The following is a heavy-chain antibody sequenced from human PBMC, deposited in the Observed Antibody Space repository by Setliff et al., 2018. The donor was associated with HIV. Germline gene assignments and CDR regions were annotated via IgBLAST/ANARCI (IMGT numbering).Heavy chain of an antibody. CDR3: AHSTFVAAAGGFDY. J-gene: IGHJ4*02. Sequence: QTLSLTCTVSGDSVTSGDYYWNWIRQPPGKALEWLALLYWNDDKRYSPSLKSRLTITKDTSKNQVVLTMTNMDPADTATYYCAHSTFVAAAGGFDYWGQGTLVTVSS. V-gene: IGHV2-5*08. D-gene: IGHD6-13*01. CDR1: GDSVTSGDYY. CDR2: LYWNDDK.